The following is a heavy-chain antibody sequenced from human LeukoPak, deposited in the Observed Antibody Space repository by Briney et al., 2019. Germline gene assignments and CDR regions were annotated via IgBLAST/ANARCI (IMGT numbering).Heavy chain of an antibody. J-gene: IGHJ4*02. CDR2: ISLDGNNE. D-gene: IGHD4-23*01. V-gene: IGHV3-30-3*01. CDR3: AKESIRWSFDY. Sequence: GRSLRLSCAASGFTLRNYYMHWVRQAPGKGLEWVAVISLDGNNEYYADSVKGRFTISRDNSKNTLYLQMNSLRAEDTAVYYCAKESIRWSFDYWGQGTLLTVSS. CDR1: GFTLRNYY.